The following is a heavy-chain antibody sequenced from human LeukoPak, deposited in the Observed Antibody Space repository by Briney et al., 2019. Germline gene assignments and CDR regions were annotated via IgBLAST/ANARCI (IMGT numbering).Heavy chain of an antibody. CDR2: INSGSSYM. D-gene: IGHD7-27*01. CDR3: AREDDDWGPNTFDV. V-gene: IGHV3-21*05. CDR1: GFTFSSYS. J-gene: IGHJ3*01. Sequence: TGGSLRLSCAASGFTFSSYSMNWVRQAPGKGLEWVSYINSGSSYMYYPDSVKGRFTISRDNAKNSLYLQMDSLRGEDTAVYYCAREDDDWGPNTFDVWGQGTVVTVSS.